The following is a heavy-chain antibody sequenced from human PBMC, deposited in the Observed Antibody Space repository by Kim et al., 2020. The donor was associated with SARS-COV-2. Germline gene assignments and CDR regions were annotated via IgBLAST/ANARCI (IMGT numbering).Heavy chain of an antibody. Sequence: GGSLRLSCVASGFTFSSYDMHWVRQLTGKGLEWVSAIGAAGDTYYPDSVKGRFTISRENAKNSLYLQMNSLRAGDTAVYYCTRGAHPGGLGFGELWETDFWGQGTLVTVSS. CDR3: TRGAHPGGLGFGELWETDF. D-gene: IGHD3-10*01. CDR1: GFTFSSYD. V-gene: IGHV3-13*04. J-gene: IGHJ4*02. CDR2: IGAAGDT.